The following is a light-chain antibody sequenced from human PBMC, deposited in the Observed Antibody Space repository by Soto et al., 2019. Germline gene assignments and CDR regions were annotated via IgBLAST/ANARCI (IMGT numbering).Light chain of an antibody. V-gene: IGLV3-25*02. CDR3: QSSDSSGRYPYV. J-gene: IGLJ1*01. CDR1: ALPKQY. Sequence: SYELTQPPSVSVSPGQTARITCSGDALPKQYAYWYQQKPGQAPVVVIYKDNGRPSGIPERFSGPSSGTTVTLTISGVQAEDEAYYYCQSSDSSGRYPYVFGTGTNSPS. CDR2: KDN.